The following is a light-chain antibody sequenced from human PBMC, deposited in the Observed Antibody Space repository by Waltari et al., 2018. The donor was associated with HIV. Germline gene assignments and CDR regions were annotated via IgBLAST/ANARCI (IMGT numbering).Light chain of an antibody. CDR1: SNDVGGYHY. CDR2: EVS. Sequence: QSALTQPPSASGSPGQSVTISCTGTSNDVGGYHYVSWYQQHPAKAPELMIYEVSNRPSGVSNRFSGSKSGNTASLTISGLQAEDEADYYCSSYTSSSTHWVFGGGTKLTVL. CDR3: SSYTSSSTHWV. J-gene: IGLJ3*02. V-gene: IGLV2-14*01.